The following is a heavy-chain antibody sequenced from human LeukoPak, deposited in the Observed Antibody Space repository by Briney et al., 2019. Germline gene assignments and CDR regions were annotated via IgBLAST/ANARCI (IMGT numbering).Heavy chain of an antibody. CDR3: AASSGWRYYFDY. Sequence: GGSLRLSCAASGFTFSSYAMSWVRQAPGKGLEWVSAISGSGSSTYYADSVKGRFSISRDNSKNTLYLQMNSLRADDTAVYYCAASSGWRYYFDYWGQGTLVTVSS. V-gene: IGHV3-23*01. D-gene: IGHD6-19*01. J-gene: IGHJ4*02. CDR2: ISGSGSST. CDR1: GFTFSSYA.